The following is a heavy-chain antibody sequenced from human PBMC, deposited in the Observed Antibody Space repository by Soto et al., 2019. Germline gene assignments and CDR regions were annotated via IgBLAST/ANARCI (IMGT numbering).Heavy chain of an antibody. D-gene: IGHD3-3*01. CDR3: AKGSRDPKKYYDFWSGYYLDFDY. J-gene: IGHJ4*02. CDR1: GFTFSSYA. Sequence: GGSLRLSCAASGFTFSSYAMSWVRQAPGKGLEWVSAISGSGGSTYYADSVKGRFTISRDNSKNTLYLQMNSLRAEDTAVYYCAKGSRDPKKYYDFWSGYYLDFDYWGQGT. V-gene: IGHV3-23*01. CDR2: ISGSGGST.